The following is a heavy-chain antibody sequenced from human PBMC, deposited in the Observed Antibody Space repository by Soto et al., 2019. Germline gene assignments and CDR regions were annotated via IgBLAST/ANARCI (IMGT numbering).Heavy chain of an antibody. CDR1: GGSITSGHW. CDR3: ATRETRTGGPV. D-gene: IGHD1-26*01. CDR2: ISLNGDI. Sequence: QVQLQESGPGLVESSGTLSLTCAVYGGSITSGHWWTWVRQSPGKGLEWIGEISLNGDINYSPSPQRXVTASRHVSRNNLSLRLTSVTAADTAVYYWATRETRTGGPVWGAGTMVTVSA. V-gene: IGHV4-4*02. J-gene: IGHJ6*04.